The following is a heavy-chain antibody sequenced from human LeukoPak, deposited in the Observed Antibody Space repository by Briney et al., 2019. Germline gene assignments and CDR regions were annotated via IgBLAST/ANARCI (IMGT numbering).Heavy chain of an antibody. Sequence: ASVKVSCKASGYTFTGYYMHWVRQATGQGLEWMGWMNPNSGNTGYAQRFQGRVTMTRNTSISTAYMELSSLRSEDTAVYYCARAHHITIFGVVIKGRYFQHWGQGTLVTVSS. CDR1: GYTFTGYY. CDR2: MNPNSGNT. J-gene: IGHJ1*01. V-gene: IGHV1-8*02. D-gene: IGHD3-3*01. CDR3: ARAHHITIFGVVIKGRYFQH.